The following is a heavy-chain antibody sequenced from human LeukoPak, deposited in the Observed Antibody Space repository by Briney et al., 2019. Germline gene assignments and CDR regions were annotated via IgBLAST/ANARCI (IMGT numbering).Heavy chain of an antibody. V-gene: IGHV3-23*01. CDR1: GFTFSSYA. CDR3: AKVGFDWLSIERFDY. CDR2: ISGSGGST. Sequence: GGSLRLPCAASGFTFSSYAMSWVRQAPGKGLEWVSAISGSGGSTYYADSVKGRFTIPRDNSKNTLYLQMNSLRAEDTAVYYCAKVGFDWLSIERFDYWGQGTLVTVSS. J-gene: IGHJ4*02. D-gene: IGHD3-9*01.